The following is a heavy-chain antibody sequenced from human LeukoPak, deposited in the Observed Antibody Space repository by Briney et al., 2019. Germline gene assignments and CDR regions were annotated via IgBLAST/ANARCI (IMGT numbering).Heavy chain of an antibody. V-gene: IGHV3-30*18. CDR3: ANGGFYYGSGSYHS. D-gene: IGHD3-10*01. Sequence: GGSLRLSCAASGFTFSTYGMPWVRQAPGKGLEWVGVISYDGDKKYYADSVKGRFTISRDNSKNTLYLQMNSLRAEDTAVYYCANGGFYYGSGSYHSWGQGTLVTVSS. CDR2: ISYDGDKK. J-gene: IGHJ5*02. CDR1: GFTFSTYG.